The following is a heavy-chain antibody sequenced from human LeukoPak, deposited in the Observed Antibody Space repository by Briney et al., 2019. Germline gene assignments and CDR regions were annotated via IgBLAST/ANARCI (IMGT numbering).Heavy chain of an antibody. D-gene: IGHD6-6*01. Sequence: ASVKVSCKASGDTLSSRGFSWVRQAPGHGLEWMGGIIPMFGTVTYAQNFQGRVTITADESTGTAYRDLSSLRSEDTAVYYCARVVSIGQPPYFYYMDVWGKGTTVTVSS. CDR1: GDTLSSRG. CDR2: IIPMFGTV. V-gene: IGHV1-69*13. J-gene: IGHJ6*03. CDR3: ARVVSIGQPPYFYYMDV.